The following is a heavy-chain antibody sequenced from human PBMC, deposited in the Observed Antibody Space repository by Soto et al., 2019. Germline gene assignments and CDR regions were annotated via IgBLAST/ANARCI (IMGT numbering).Heavy chain of an antibody. CDR3: AGGSASGLLRYFFDY. V-gene: IGHV3-30-3*01. Sequence: PGGSLRLSCAASGFTFSTYTMHRVRQAPGKGLEWVAVLSYDGTNEYFADSVKGRFTISRDNSKNTLDLQMNGLTAEDTAVYYCAGGSASGLLRYFFDYWGQGTLVTVSS. CDR2: LSYDGTNE. D-gene: IGHD3-22*01. J-gene: IGHJ4*02. CDR1: GFTFSTYT.